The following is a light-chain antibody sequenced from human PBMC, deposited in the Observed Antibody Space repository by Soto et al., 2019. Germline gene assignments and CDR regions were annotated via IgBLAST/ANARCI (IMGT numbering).Light chain of an antibody. CDR1: QSVSNN. J-gene: IGKJ4*01. CDR3: QQYNTLSPLT. Sequence: EIVMTQSPATLSVSPGERATLSCRASQSVSNNLAWYQQKPGQAPRLLIYGASTRAPGITARLSGSGSGTEPTLTDIIPYSGDFEVYYCQQYNTLSPLTFGGGNKVETK. V-gene: IGKV3-15*01. CDR2: GAS.